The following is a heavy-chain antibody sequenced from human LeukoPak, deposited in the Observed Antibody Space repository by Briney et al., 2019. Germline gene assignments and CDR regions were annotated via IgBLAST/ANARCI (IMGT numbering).Heavy chain of an antibody. CDR3: ARVSPYYDFWSAYYFDY. J-gene: IGHJ4*02. Sequence: ASVKVSCKASGGTFSSYAISWVRQAPGQGLEWMGGIIPIFGTANYAQKFQGRVTITTDESTSTAYMELSSLRSEDTAVYYCARVSPYYDFWSAYYFDYWGQGTLVTVSS. CDR2: IIPIFGTA. V-gene: IGHV1-69*05. D-gene: IGHD3-3*01. CDR1: GGTFSSYA.